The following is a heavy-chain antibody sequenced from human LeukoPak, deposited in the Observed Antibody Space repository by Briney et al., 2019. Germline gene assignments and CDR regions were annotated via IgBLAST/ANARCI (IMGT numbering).Heavy chain of an antibody. CDR3: AKDRVGAILYFDS. V-gene: IGHV3-23*01. CDR2: ISDSGNT. CDR1: GFTLSSYA. Sequence: GGSLRLSCAASGFTLSSYAMSWVRQAPGKGLEWVCAISDSGNTYHADSVKGRFTISRDSSKNTLYLQMNSLRAEDTAVYYCAKDRVGAILYFDSRGQGTLVTVSS. J-gene: IGHJ4*02. D-gene: IGHD1-26*01.